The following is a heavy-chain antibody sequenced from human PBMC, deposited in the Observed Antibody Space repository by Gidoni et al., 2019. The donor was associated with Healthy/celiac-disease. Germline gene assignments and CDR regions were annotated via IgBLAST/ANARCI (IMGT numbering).Heavy chain of an antibody. CDR1: GCTLLSDW. D-gene: IGHD6-13*01. J-gene: IGHJ2*01. CDR2: IKQDGSDQ. Sequence: EVQLVEYGGGLVQPGGALRLCWAAAGCTLLSDWRCWVRQAPGKGVEWVANIKQDGSDQYYVDSVKGRFTISRDNANNSLYLQMNSLRAADTSVYYCASGYSSIPRNYLYFDLWGRVTLVTFSS. CDR3: ASGYSSIPRNYLYFDL. V-gene: IGHV3-7*01.